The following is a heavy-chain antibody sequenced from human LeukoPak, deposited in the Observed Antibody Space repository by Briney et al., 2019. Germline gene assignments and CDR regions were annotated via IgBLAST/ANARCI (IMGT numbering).Heavy chain of an antibody. CDR1: GYTFTRYD. CDR2: INLNSGNT. D-gene: IGHD6-6*01. Sequence: ASVKVSCTASGYTFTRYDINWVRQATGQGLEWMGWINLNSGNTGYAQKFQGRVTITRDTSIRTAYMEVSRLRSDDTAVYYCARGVAARLVSHPHDYWGQGTLVTVSS. CDR3: ARGVAARLVSHPHDY. J-gene: IGHJ4*02. V-gene: IGHV1-8*03.